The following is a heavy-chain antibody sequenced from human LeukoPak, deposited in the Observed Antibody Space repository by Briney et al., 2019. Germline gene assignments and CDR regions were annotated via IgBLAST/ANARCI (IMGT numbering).Heavy chain of an antibody. Sequence: GGSLRLSCAASGFTFSSYSMNWVRQAPGKGLEWVSSISSSSSYIYYADSVKGRFTISRDNTKNSLYLQMNSLSAEDTAVYYCARDHEYSYGYSDYWGQGTLVTVSS. J-gene: IGHJ4*02. CDR2: ISSSSSYI. CDR3: ARDHEYSYGYSDY. D-gene: IGHD5-18*01. CDR1: GFTFSSYS. V-gene: IGHV3-21*01.